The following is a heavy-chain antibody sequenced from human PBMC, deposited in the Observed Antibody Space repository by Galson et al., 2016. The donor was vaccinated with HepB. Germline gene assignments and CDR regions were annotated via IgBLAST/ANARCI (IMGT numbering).Heavy chain of an antibody. V-gene: IGHV3-48*04. J-gene: IGHJ4*02. CDR2: ISGSGGII. D-gene: IGHD2/OR15-2a*01. CDR1: GFTFSSQS. Sequence: SLRLSCAASGFTFSSQSMNWVRQAPGKGLEWVSYISGSGGIIFYADSVKGRFTISRDNAKNSVYLQMNSLRAEDAAVYYCARVHFDTFPGPDYWGQGTLVTVSS. CDR3: ARVHFDTFPGPDY.